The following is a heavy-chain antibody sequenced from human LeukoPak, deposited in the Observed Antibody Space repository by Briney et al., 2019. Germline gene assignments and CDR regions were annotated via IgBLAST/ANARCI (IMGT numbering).Heavy chain of an antibody. Sequence: ASVKVSCKVSGYTLTELSIHWVRQAPGRGLEWMGGVNPEDGETIYAQKFQGRVTMTEDTPIDTTYMEVSSLRSEGTAVYFCAIAQNWKAGWFDPWGQGTLVTVSS. J-gene: IGHJ5*02. CDR2: VNPEDGET. CDR3: AIAQNWKAGWFDP. CDR1: GYTLTELS. V-gene: IGHV1-24*01. D-gene: IGHD1-1*01.